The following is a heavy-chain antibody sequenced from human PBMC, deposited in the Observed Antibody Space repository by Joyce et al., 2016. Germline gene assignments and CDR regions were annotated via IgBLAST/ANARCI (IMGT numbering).Heavy chain of an antibody. CDR3: ARVRAYLDY. V-gene: IGHV4-39*07. CDR1: GGSMNSYY. J-gene: IGHJ4*02. Sequence: QLQLQESGPGLVKPSETLSLTCTVSGGSMNSYYWGWIRQPPGKGLEWIGSIYYSGRTYYIPSLKSRVTISVDTSKNQFSLHLNSVTAADTALYYCARVRAYLDYWGQGSLVTVSS. D-gene: IGHD4-17*01. CDR2: IYYSGRT.